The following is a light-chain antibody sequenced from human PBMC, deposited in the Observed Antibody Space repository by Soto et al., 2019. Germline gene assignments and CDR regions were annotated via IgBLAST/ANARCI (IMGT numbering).Light chain of an antibody. CDR2: KAS. CDR1: QGISSA. V-gene: IGKV1-13*02. Sequence: AIQLTQSPSSLSASVGDRVTISCRASQGISSALAWYQQKPGKAPKLLIYKASTLKSGVPSRFSGSGSGTEFTLTISSLQPDDFATYYFQHYNSNSKEFVPGTK. J-gene: IGKJ1*01. CDR3: QHYNSNSKE.